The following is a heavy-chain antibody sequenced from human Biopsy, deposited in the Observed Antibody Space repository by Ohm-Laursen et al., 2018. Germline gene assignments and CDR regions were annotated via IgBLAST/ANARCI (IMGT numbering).Heavy chain of an antibody. Sequence: GTLSLTCTVSGDSISSYYWSWIRQPPGKGLEWIGYVYYTGSTDYNPSLQSRVTISVDTSKNHFSLRLRSVTPADTAIYYCARDRGYYSDRTVPGYFDLWGRGTLVTASS. CDR1: GDSISSYY. CDR2: VYYTGST. V-gene: IGHV4-59*01. D-gene: IGHD3-22*01. CDR3: ARDRGYYSDRTVPGYFDL. J-gene: IGHJ2*01.